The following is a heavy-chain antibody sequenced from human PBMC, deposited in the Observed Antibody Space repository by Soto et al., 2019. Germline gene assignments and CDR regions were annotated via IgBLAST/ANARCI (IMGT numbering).Heavy chain of an antibody. Sequence: GGSLRLSCAASGFTFSRYWMQWVRQAPGKGLVWVSRINIYGSSTDYADSVKGRFTISRDNAKNTLYLQMNSLRVEDTAVYYCARGWIGDLNDAFDIWGQGTMVTVSS. J-gene: IGHJ3*02. V-gene: IGHV3-74*01. CDR2: INIYGSST. CDR3: ARGWIGDLNDAFDI. CDR1: GFTFSRYW. D-gene: IGHD2-2*03.